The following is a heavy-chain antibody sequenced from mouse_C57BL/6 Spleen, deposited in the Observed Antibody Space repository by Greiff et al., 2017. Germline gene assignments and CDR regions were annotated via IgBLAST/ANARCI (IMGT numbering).Heavy chain of an antibody. V-gene: IGHV1-42*01. CDR3: ASRYGNYYFDY. CDR1: GYSFTGYY. D-gene: IGHD2-1*01. CDR2: INPSTGGT. Sequence: EVQLQQSGPELVKPGASVKISCKASGYSFTGYYMNWVKQSPEKSLEWIGEINPSTGGTTYNQKFKAKATLPVDKSSSTAYMQLKSLTSEDSSVYYCASRYGNYYFDYWGQGTTLTVSS. J-gene: IGHJ2*01.